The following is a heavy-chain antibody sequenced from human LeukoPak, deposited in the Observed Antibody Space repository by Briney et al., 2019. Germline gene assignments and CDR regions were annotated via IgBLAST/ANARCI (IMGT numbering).Heavy chain of an antibody. CDR1: GLSFSDLW. D-gene: IGHD3-10*01. CDR3: EAYGSV. V-gene: IGHV3-7*03. J-gene: IGHJ4*02. Sequence: GGSLRLSCKASGLSFSDLWLTWVRQAPGRGLEWVANIKKDGTEKNYVDSVRGRFTISRDNAQNSLYLQMDNLRAEDTAIYYCEAYGSVWGQGTLVIVSS. CDR2: IKKDGTEK.